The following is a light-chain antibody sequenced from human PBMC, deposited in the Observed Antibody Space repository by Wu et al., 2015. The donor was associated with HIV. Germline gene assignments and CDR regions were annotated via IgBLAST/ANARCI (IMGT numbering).Light chain of an antibody. CDR1: QSVSSSY. J-gene: IGKJ1*01. CDR2: GAS. CDR3: QQYGRSPLWT. V-gene: IGKV3-20*01. Sequence: IALTQSPGTLSLSPGERATLSCRASQSVSSSYLAWYQQKPGQAPRLLIYGASSRATGIPDRFSGSGSGADFTLTISRLEPEDFAVYYCQQYGRSPLWTFGQGTKVEIK.